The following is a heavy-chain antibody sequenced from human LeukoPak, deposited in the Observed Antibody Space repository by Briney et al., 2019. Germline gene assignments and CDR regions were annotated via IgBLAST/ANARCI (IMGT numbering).Heavy chain of an antibody. Sequence: PGGSLRLSCAASGLSVSSNYMSWVRQAPGKGVEWVSLIYSGGSTYYADAVKGRFTISRDNSKNTLYLQMNSLRAEDTAVYYCARPGYSTGAFDYWGQGALVTVSS. J-gene: IGHJ4*02. V-gene: IGHV3-53*01. CDR1: GLSVSSNY. D-gene: IGHD6-25*01. CDR3: ARPGYSTGAFDY. CDR2: IYSGGST.